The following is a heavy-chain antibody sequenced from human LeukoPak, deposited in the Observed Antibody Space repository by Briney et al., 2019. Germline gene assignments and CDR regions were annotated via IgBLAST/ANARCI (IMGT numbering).Heavy chain of an antibody. CDR2: IIPILGIA. CDR3: ARGWYNWNEGFDY. CDR1: GGTFSSYT. D-gene: IGHD1-1*01. J-gene: IGHJ4*02. Sequence: ASVKVSCKASGGTFSSYTISWVRQAPGQGLEWMGRIIPILGIANYAQKFQGRVTITADKSTSTAYMELSSLRSEDTAVYYCARGWYNWNEGFDYWGRGTLVTVSS. V-gene: IGHV1-69*02.